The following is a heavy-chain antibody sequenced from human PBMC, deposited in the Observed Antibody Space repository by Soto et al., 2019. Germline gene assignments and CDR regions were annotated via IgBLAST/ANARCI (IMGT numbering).Heavy chain of an antibody. D-gene: IGHD6-13*01. CDR2: INPSGGST. Sequence: ASVKVSCKASGYTFTGYYMHWVRQAPGQGLEWMGIINPSGGSTSYAQKFQGRVTMTRDTSTSTVYMELSSLRSEDTAVYYCAIIAAAGTSELYYYYGMDVWGQGTTVTVSS. J-gene: IGHJ6*02. CDR3: AIIAAAGTSELYYYYGMDV. V-gene: IGHV1-46*01. CDR1: GYTFTGYY.